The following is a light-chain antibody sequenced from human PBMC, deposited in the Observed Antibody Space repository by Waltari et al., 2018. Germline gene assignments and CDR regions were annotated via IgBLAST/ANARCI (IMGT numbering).Light chain of an antibody. CDR3: QQYYSYPRT. V-gene: IGKV1-9*01. Sequence: QLTQSPSSLSASVGDRVTVTCRASQGISSFLAWYQQKAGKAPKLLIYAASTLQSGVPSRFSGSGSGKDVTLTISSLQPEDFATYYCQQYYSYPRTFGQGTKVEIK. CDR2: AAS. J-gene: IGKJ1*01. CDR1: QGISSF.